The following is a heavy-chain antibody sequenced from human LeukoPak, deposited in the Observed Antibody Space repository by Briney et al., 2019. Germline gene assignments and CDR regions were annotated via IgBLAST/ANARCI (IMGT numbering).Heavy chain of an antibody. V-gene: IGHV3-7*01. D-gene: IGHD3-3*01. CDR1: GFSFSSYG. CDR3: ARDRGLGGITIFGVVSGDARFDP. J-gene: IGHJ5*02. Sequence: TGGSLRLSCAASGFSFSSYGMHWVRQAPGKGLEWVANIKQDGSEKYYVDSVKGRFTISRDNAKNSLYLQMNSLRAEDTAVYYCARDRGLGGITIFGVVSGDARFDPWGQGTLVTVSS. CDR2: IKQDGSEK.